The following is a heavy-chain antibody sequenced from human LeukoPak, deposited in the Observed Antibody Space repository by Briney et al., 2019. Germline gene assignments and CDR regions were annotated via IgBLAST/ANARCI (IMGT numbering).Heavy chain of an antibody. Sequence: VASVKVSCKASGGTFSSYAISWVRQAPGQGLEWMGRIIPILGIANYAQKFQGRVTITADKSMSTAYMELSSLRSEDTAVYYCASPLTGYLGPLLYWGQGTLVTVSS. CDR1: GGTFSSYA. CDR2: IIPILGIA. CDR3: ASPLTGYLGPLLY. D-gene: IGHD3-9*01. V-gene: IGHV1-69*04. J-gene: IGHJ4*02.